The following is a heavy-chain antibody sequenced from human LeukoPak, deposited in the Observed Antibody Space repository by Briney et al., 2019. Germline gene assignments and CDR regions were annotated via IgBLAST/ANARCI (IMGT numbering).Heavy chain of an antibody. D-gene: IGHD1-1*01. J-gene: IGHJ6*04. CDR1: GGTFSSHA. CDR3: AIFHNWNDPRSYYYYGMDV. V-gene: IGHV1-69*13. Sequence: SVKVSCKASGGTFSSHAISWVRQAPGQGLEWMGGIIPIFGTANYAQKFQGRVTITADESTSTAYMELSSLRSEDTAVYYCAIFHNWNDPRSYYYYGMDVWGKGTTVTVSS. CDR2: IIPIFGTA.